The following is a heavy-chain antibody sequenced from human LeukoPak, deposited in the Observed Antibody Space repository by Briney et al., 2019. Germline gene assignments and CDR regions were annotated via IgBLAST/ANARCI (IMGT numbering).Heavy chain of an antibody. CDR3: ARGYYDSSGYQRRGAFDI. CDR1: GFTFSSYA. D-gene: IGHD3-22*01. Sequence: GGSLRLSCAASGFTFSSYAMHWVRQAPGKGLEWVAVISYDGSNKYYADSVKGRFTISRDNSKNTLYLQMNSLRAEDTAVYYCARGYYDSSGYQRRGAFDIWGQGTMVTVSS. V-gene: IGHV3-30*14. J-gene: IGHJ3*02. CDR2: ISYDGSNK.